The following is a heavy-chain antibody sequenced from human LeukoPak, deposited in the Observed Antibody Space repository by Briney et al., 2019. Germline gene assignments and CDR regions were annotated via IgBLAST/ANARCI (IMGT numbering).Heavy chain of an antibody. CDR2: IIPIFGSA. D-gene: IGHD5-24*01. J-gene: IGHJ4*02. Sequence: ASVKVSCKASGGTFSSYAISWVRQAPGQGLEWMGGIIPIFGSANYAQKFQGRVTITADESTSTAYMELSSLRSADTAVYYCATGGEMATIQYYFDYWGQGTLVTVCS. CDR1: GGTFSSYA. V-gene: IGHV1-69*01. CDR3: ATGGEMATIQYYFDY.